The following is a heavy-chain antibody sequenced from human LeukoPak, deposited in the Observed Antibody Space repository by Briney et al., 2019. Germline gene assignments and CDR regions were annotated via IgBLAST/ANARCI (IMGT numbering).Heavy chain of an antibody. CDR3: ARGKIPAADN. D-gene: IGHD6-13*01. J-gene: IGHJ4*02. CDR1: GYTFTGYY. Sequence: ASVTVSCKASGYTFTGYYMHWVRQAPGQGPEWMGWINPHTNGTKYARKFQGRVTMTRDTSISTAYMELSRLRSDDTAVYYCARGKIPAADNWGQGTLVTVSS. V-gene: IGHV1-2*02. CDR2: INPHTNGT.